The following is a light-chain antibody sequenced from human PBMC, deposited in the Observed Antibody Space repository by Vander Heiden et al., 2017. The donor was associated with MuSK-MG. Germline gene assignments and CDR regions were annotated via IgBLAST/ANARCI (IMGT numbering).Light chain of an antibody. CDR3: QQYHNWPPIT. CDR2: GAS. CDR1: QSVRSN. J-gene: IGKJ5*01. Sequence: IVMTQSPATLSVSPGERATLSCRASQSVRSNLAWYQQKPGQAPRLLMYGASTRATGVPARFSGSGSGTEFTLTISSLQSEDFAVYYCQQYHNWPPITFGQGTRLEIK. V-gene: IGKV3-15*01.